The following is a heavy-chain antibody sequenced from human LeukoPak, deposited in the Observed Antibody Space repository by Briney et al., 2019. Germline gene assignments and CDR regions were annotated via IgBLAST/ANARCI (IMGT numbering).Heavy chain of an antibody. CDR3: AKGYSGYEVDAFDI. CDR1: GLTYSSYA. J-gene: IGHJ3*02. V-gene: IGHV3-23*01. Sequence: GVSVSLLCAASGLTYSSYAMSGVRQAPGKAVEWVSAIRGSGGSTYYADSVKGRFTISRDKSKNTLYLQMNSLRAEDTAVYYCAKGYSGYEVDAFDIWGQGTMVTVSS. D-gene: IGHD5-12*01. CDR2: IRGSGGST.